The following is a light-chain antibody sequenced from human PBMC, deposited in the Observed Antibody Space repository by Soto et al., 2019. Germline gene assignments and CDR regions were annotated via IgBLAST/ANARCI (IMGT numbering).Light chain of an antibody. CDR1: QTVSRY. CDR2: YAS. Sequence: VLTQSPATLFLSPGERATLSCRASQTVSRYLAWYQQKPGQAPMLLIYYASNRATGIPSRFSGSGSWKAYTLTISSLEPEDFAVYYGQQRSSWPLFTVGGGTKVE. CDR3: QQRSSWPLFT. V-gene: IGKV3-11*01. J-gene: IGKJ4*01.